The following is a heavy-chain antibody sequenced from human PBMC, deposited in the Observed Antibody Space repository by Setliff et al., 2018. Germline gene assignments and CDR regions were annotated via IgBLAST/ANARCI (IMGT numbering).Heavy chain of an antibody. D-gene: IGHD3-16*02. CDR2: IYYTGIT. CDR1: GGSISNTYYY. J-gene: IGHJ4*02. CDR3: ARGTGVYDYVWGSYRSLLSWYFDY. Sequence: KASETLSLTCTVSGGSISNTYYYWSWIRQPAGKGLEWIGNIYYTGITYYSPSLRSRVTMSVDTSKNQFSLKLSSVTAADTAVYYCARGTGVYDYVWGSYRSLLSWYFDYWGQGTLVTVSS. V-gene: IGHV4-39*07.